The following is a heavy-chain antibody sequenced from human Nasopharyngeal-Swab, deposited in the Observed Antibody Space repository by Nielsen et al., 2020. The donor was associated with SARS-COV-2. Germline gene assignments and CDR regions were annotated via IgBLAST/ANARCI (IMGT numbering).Heavy chain of an antibody. D-gene: IGHD3-3*01. CDR3: ARHGVAEGY. CDR2: IGAYNGNT. Sequence: ASVKVSGKASGYIFTSYDISWVRQARGQGLEWRGWIGAYNGNTNYAQKFQDRVTMTTDTSTSTVYMELRSLRSDDTAVYYCARHGVAEGYWGQGTLVTVSS. CDR1: GYIFTSYD. J-gene: IGHJ4*02. V-gene: IGHV1-18*01.